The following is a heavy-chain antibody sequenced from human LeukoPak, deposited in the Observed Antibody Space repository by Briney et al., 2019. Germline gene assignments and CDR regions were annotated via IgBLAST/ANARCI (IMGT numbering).Heavy chain of an antibody. V-gene: IGHV3-74*01. Sequence: GGSLRLSCAASGFTFSKYWMLWVRQAPGKGLESVSRINTDGTVTTYADSVKGRFTVSRDNADNTMFLQMNSVRDEDTAVYYCATKQWQVPPPDYWGQGTPVTVSS. CDR2: INTDGTVT. CDR1: GFTFSKYW. CDR3: ATKQWQVPPPDY. D-gene: IGHD6-19*01. J-gene: IGHJ4*02.